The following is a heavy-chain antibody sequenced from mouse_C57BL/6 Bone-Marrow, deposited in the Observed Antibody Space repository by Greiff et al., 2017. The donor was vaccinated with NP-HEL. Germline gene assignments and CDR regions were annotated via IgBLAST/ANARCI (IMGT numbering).Heavy chain of an antibody. V-gene: IGHV1-66*01. CDR3: AREEGLRRDAMDY. CDR2: IYPGSGNT. J-gene: IGHJ4*01. Sequence: VQLQQSGPELVKPGASVKISCKASGYSFTSYYIHWVKQRPGQGLEWIGWIYPGSGNTKYNEKFKGKATLTADTSSSTAYMQLSSLTSEDSAVYYCAREEGLRRDAMDYWGQGTSVTVSS. CDR1: GYSFTSYY. D-gene: IGHD2-12*01.